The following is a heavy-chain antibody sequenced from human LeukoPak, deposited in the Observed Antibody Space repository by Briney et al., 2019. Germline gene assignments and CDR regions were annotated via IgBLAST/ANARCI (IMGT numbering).Heavy chain of an antibody. CDR2: IYNSVTT. Sequence: SETLSLTCTVSGLSISANSWSWIRQPPGKGLEWIGYIYNSVTTNYNPSLTSRVTISVDTSKNQLSLKLSSATAADTAVYYCARAIAAAGNYFDYWGQGTLVTVSS. J-gene: IGHJ4*02. CDR3: ARAIAAAGNYFDY. V-gene: IGHV4-59*13. CDR1: GLSISANS. D-gene: IGHD6-13*01.